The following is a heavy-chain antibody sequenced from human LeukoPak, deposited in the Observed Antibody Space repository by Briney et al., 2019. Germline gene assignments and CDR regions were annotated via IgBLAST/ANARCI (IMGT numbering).Heavy chain of an antibody. CDR2: INYSGRT. V-gene: IGHV4-38-2*01. D-gene: IGHD4-11*01. CDR1: GYSIRSGYQ. CDR3: ARAEINDYNRY. J-gene: IGHJ4*02. Sequence: PSETLSLTCSVSGYSIRSGYQWGWIRQAPGKGVEWICSINYSGRTYDNPSLKSRVTISIDTSKNQIFLKLRSTTAADTAHYYCARAEINDYNRYWGQGILVIVSS.